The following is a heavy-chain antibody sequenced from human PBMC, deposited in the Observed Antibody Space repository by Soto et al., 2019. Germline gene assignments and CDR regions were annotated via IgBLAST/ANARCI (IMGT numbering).Heavy chain of an antibody. Sequence: GGSLRLSCAASGFTFSSYAMHWVRQAPGKGLEWVAVISYDGSNKYYADSVKGRFTISRDNSKNTLYLQMNSLRAEDTAVYYCARDLGVVVAHYYFGMDVWGQGTTVTVSS. CDR3: ARDLGVVVAHYYFGMDV. V-gene: IGHV3-30-3*01. D-gene: IGHD2-15*01. CDR1: GFTFSSYA. J-gene: IGHJ6*02. CDR2: ISYDGSNK.